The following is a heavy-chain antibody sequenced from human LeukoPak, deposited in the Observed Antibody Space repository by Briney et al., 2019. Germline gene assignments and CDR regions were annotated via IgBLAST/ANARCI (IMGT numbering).Heavy chain of an antibody. V-gene: IGHV3-7*01. CDR1: GFTFSSYW. Sequence: GGSLRLSCAASGFTFSSYWMSWVRQAPGKGLEWVANIKQDGSDKYYVDSVKGRFTISRDSAQNSLYLQMNSLRAEDTAVYYCARELTTGATHDYWGQGTLVTVSS. J-gene: IGHJ4*02. D-gene: IGHD4-17*01. CDR3: ARELTTGATHDY. CDR2: IKQDGSDK.